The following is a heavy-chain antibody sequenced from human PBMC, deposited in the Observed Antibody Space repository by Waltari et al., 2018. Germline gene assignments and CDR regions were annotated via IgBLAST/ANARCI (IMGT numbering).Heavy chain of an antibody. CDR2: IGDRGVIT. CDR1: GFNFISSA. Sequence: EEHLLESGGGLAQPGGSLRLSCAASGFNFISSARGWVRPAPGKGMEWGSGIGDRGVITKYDDAVKGRFPVSRDNSKNTVLLHLNSLRAEDTAIYYCARHLYSSVDLELAKWGQGTLVTVSS. V-gene: IGHV3-23*01. J-gene: IGHJ4*02. CDR3: ARHLYSSVDLELAK. D-gene: IGHD3-22*01.